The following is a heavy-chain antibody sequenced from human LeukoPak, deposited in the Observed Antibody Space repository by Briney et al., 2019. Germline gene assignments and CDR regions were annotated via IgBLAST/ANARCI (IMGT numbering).Heavy chain of an antibody. Sequence: KPSESLSLTCTVSGGSISISTYYWGWIRQPPGKGLEWIGSISYSGNTYHNPSLQSRVTISVDTSKSQFSLKLSSVTAADTAVYYCARIKTGTIDYWGQGTLVTVSS. CDR2: ISYSGNT. CDR1: GGSISISTYY. V-gene: IGHV4-39*01. J-gene: IGHJ4*02. CDR3: ARIKTGTIDY. D-gene: IGHD1-7*01.